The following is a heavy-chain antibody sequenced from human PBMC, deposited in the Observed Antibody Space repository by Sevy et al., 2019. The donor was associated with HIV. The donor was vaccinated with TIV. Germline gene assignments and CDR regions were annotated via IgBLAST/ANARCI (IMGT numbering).Heavy chain of an antibody. D-gene: IGHD6-13*01. CDR1: GFTFSSYD. Sequence: GGSLRLSCAATGFTFSSYDMHWVRQATGKGLEWVSAIGTAGDTYYPGSVKGRFTISRENAKNSLYLQMNSLRAGDTAVYYCARGGRSSSWYLNYYGMYVWGQGTTVTVSS. V-gene: IGHV3-13*01. J-gene: IGHJ6*02. CDR3: ARGGRSSSWYLNYYGMYV. CDR2: IGTAGDT.